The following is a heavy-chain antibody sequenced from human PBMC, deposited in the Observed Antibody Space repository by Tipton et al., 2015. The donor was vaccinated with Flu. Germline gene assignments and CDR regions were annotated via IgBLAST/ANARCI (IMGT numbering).Heavy chain of an antibody. CDR1: GFTFDDYA. J-gene: IGHJ4*02. Sequence: CAASGFTFDDYAMHWVRQAPGKGLEWVSGISWNSGSIGYADSVKGRFTISRDNAKNSLYLQMNSLRAEDTALYYCAKTRDPLAVGLLQSYFDYWGQGTLVTVSS. V-gene: IGHV3-9*01. CDR3: AKTRDPLAVGLLQSYFDY. D-gene: IGHD6-19*01. CDR2: ISWNSGSI.